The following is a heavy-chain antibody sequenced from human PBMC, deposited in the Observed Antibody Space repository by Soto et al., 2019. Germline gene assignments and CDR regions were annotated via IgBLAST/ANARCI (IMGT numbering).Heavy chain of an antibody. Sequence: QVQLVQSGAEVRTPGASVNVSCKTSGYSFTSYGITWVRQAPGQGLEWMGWISAYRGETNYAQKFQGRVTLTTDTSTPAAYMELRSLRSDATAIYYCARDPAFLGFGGGLRVGHGFDSWGQGTLVTVSS. CDR3: ARDPAFLGFGGGLRVGHGFDS. D-gene: IGHD3-10*01. CDR1: GYSFTSYG. V-gene: IGHV1-18*01. J-gene: IGHJ5*01. CDR2: ISAYRGET.